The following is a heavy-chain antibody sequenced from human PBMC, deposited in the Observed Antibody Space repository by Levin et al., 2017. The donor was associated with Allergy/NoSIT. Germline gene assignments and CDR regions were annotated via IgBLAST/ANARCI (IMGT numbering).Heavy chain of an antibody. CDR1: GFTFSSSW. CDR2: IKQDGSEK. J-gene: IGHJ4*02. CDR3: VRGAGWLFDF. V-gene: IGHV3-7*01. Sequence: GGSLRLSCAASGFTFSSSWMNWVRQAPGKGLEWVANIKQDGSEKYYVNSVRGRFTISRDNAKNSLFLQMDSLRAEDTAVYYCVRGAGWLFDFWGQGTLVSVSS. D-gene: IGHD6-19*01.